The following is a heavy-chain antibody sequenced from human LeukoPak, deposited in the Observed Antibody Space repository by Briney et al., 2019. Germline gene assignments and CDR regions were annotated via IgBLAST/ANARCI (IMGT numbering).Heavy chain of an antibody. V-gene: IGHV3-30*03. Sequence: HPGRSLRLSCAASGFTFSSYGMHWVRQAPGKGLEWVAVISYDGSNKYYADSVKGRFTISRDNSKNTLYLQMDSLRAEDTAVYYCARGRGRHYGLDYWGQGTLVTVSS. CDR2: ISYDGSNK. J-gene: IGHJ4*02. D-gene: IGHD4-17*01. CDR3: ARGRGRHYGLDY. CDR1: GFTFSSYG.